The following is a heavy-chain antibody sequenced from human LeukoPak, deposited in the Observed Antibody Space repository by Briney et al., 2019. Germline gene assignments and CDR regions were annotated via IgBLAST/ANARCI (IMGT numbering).Heavy chain of an antibody. D-gene: IGHD3-16*01. Sequence: SETLSLTCTVSGGSISSSIYYWGCIRQPPGKGLEWIGSIYYSGSTYYNPSLKSRVTISVDTSKNQFSLKLRSVTAADTAVYYCARASEGVKFDYWGQGTLVTASS. CDR3: ARASEGVKFDY. J-gene: IGHJ4*02. CDR1: GGSISSSIYY. V-gene: IGHV4-39*01. CDR2: IYYSGST.